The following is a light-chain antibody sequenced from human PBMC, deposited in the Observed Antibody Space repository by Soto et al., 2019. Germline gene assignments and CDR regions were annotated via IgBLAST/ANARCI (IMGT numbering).Light chain of an antibody. CDR1: SSNIGSYP. V-gene: IGLV1-47*02. Sequence: QSVLTQSPSASGTPGQRVTISCYGSSSNIGSYPVYWYQQLPGTAPKLLINSDDQRPSGVPDRFSASKSGTSASLAISGLLSEDEADYYCAAWDASLSGHVFGAGTKLTVL. J-gene: IGLJ1*01. CDR2: SDD. CDR3: AAWDASLSGHV.